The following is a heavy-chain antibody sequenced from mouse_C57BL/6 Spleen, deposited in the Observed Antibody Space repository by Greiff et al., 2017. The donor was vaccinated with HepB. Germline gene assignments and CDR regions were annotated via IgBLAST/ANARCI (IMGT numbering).Heavy chain of an antibody. J-gene: IGHJ1*03. V-gene: IGHV2-9-1*01. Sequence: VQRVESGPGLVAPSQSLSITCTVSGFSLTSYAISWVRQPPGKGLEWLGVIWTGGGTNYNSALKSRLSISKDNSKSQVFLKMNSLQTDDTARYYCARAFITTVVATSYWYFDVWGTGTTVTVSS. CDR2: IWTGGGT. CDR3: ARAFITTVVATSYWYFDV. CDR1: GFSLTSYA. D-gene: IGHD1-1*01.